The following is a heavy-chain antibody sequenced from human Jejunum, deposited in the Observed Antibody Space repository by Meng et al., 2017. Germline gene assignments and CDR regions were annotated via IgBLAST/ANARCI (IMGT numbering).Heavy chain of an antibody. J-gene: IGHJ1*01. V-gene: IGHV3-73*01. CDR2: IRDKGNSYAT. CDR1: GFTFSGSS. CDR3: GVIFEGH. Sequence: GGSLRLSCAAPGFTFSGSSVHWVRQASGKGLEWVGRIRDKGNSYATGYAASVKGRFTISRDDSNKMAYLEMNNLKTEDTAVYYCGVIFEGHWGRGTLVTVSS. D-gene: IGHD3/OR15-3a*01.